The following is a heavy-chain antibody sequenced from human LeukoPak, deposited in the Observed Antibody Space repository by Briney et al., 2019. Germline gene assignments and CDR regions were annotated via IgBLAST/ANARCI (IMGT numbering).Heavy chain of an antibody. J-gene: IGHJ4*02. Sequence: PGGSLRLPCVASGLPIADFAIHWVRQAPGKGLEWVSLISGDGVSTFYADSVKGRFSISRDNSKNSLYLEMNSLRTEDAAMYYCAKESGKFDYWGQGTLVAVSS. V-gene: IGHV3-43*02. CDR1: GLPIADFA. CDR2: ISGDGVST. CDR3: AKESGKFDY.